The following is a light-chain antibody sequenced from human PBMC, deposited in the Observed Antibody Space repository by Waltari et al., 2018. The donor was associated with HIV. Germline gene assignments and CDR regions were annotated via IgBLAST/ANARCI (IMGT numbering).Light chain of an antibody. Sequence: DLQMTQSPSSLSASVGDRFTITCRASQSISSYLNWYQQKPGKAPKLLIYAASSLQSGFPSRFSGSGSGTDFTLTISSLQPEDFATYYCQQSYSTPFTFGPGTKVDIK. CDR1: QSISSY. V-gene: IGKV1-39*01. J-gene: IGKJ3*01. CDR3: QQSYSTPFT. CDR2: AAS.